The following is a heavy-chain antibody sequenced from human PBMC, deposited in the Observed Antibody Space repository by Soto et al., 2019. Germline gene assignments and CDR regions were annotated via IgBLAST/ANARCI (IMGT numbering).Heavy chain of an antibody. CDR2: IYYSGST. J-gene: IGHJ6*02. Sequence: QVQLQESGPGLVKPSQTLSLTCTVSGGSISSGGYYWSWIRQHPGKGLEWIGYIYYSGSTYYNPSLKSRVTISVDTSKNQLSLKLSSVTAADTAVYYCARDHYYDSSGYYYYYGMDVWGQGTTVTVSS. CDR1: GGSISSGGYY. V-gene: IGHV4-31*03. D-gene: IGHD3-22*01. CDR3: ARDHYYDSSGYYYYYGMDV.